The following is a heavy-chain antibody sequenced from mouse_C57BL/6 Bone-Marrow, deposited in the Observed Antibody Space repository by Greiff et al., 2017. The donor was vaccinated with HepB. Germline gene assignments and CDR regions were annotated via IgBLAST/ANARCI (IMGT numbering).Heavy chain of an antibody. J-gene: IGHJ4*01. CDR2: IYPRSGNT. CDR3: ARFPYSNYLGYAMDY. Sequence: VKLQQSGAELARPGASVKLSCKASGYTFTSYGISWVKQRTGQGLEWIGEIYPRSGNTYYNEKFKGKATLTADKSSSTAYMELRSLTSEDSAVYFCARFPYSNYLGYAMDYWGQGTSVTVSS. CDR1: GYTFTSYG. D-gene: IGHD2-5*01. V-gene: IGHV1-81*01.